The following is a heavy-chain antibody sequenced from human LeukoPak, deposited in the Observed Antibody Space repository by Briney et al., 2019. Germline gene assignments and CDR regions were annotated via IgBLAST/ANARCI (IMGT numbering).Heavy chain of an antibody. V-gene: IGHV3-23*01. Sequence: GGSLRLSRAASGFTFSSYAMSWVRQAPGKGLEWVSAISGSGGSTYYADSVKGRFTISRDNSKNTLYLQMNSLRAEDTAVYYCAKGYGSGSSKGSIDYWGQGTLVTVSS. D-gene: IGHD3-10*01. CDR2: ISGSGGST. J-gene: IGHJ4*02. CDR3: AKGYGSGSSKGSIDY. CDR1: GFTFSSYA.